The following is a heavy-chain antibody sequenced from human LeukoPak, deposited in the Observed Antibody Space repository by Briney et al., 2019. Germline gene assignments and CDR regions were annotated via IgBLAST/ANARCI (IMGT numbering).Heavy chain of an antibody. CDR1: SYTFTSYG. Sequence: SVKVSCKASSYTFTSYGISWVRQAPGQGLEWMGGIIPIFGTANYAQKFQGRVTITADKSTSTAYMELSSLRSEDTAVYYCARVGYSSSWRNYYYYYMDVWGKGTTVTVSS. CDR3: ARVGYSSSWRNYYYYYMDV. V-gene: IGHV1-69*06. CDR2: IIPIFGTA. D-gene: IGHD6-13*01. J-gene: IGHJ6*03.